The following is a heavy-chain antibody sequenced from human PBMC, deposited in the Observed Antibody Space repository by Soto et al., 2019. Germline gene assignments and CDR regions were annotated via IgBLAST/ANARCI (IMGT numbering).Heavy chain of an antibody. Sequence: QVQLVQSGAEVKKPGSSVKVSCKASGGTFSSYAISWVRQAPGQGLEWMGWIIPIFGTANYAQKFQGRVTITADESTSSAYMELSSLRSEDTAVYYCARGRINPVAAAGTNYGMDVWGQGTTVTVSS. CDR1: GGTFSSYA. CDR2: IIPIFGTA. V-gene: IGHV1-69*01. CDR3: ARGRINPVAAAGTNYGMDV. J-gene: IGHJ6*02. D-gene: IGHD6-13*01.